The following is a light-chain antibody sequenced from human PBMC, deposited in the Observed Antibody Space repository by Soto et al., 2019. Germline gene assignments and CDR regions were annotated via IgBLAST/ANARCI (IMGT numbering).Light chain of an antibody. V-gene: IGKV3-11*01. J-gene: IGKJ4*01. CDR1: QSVSSY. CDR3: QQRRNWLT. CDR2: DAS. Sequence: EMSLTQSPATLSLSPGERATLSCRASQSVSSYLAWYQQKSGQAPRLLIYDASNRATGIPARFSGSGSGTDFTLTISSLEPEDFAVYYCQQRRNWLTFGGG.